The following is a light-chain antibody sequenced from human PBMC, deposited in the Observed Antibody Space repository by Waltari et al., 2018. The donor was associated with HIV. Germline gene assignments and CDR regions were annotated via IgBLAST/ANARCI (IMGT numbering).Light chain of an antibody. CDR2: DVS. CDR3: SSYTSSSTLYVV. J-gene: IGLJ2*01. CDR1: SSDVGCYNY. V-gene: IGLV2-14*01. Sequence: QSALTLPASVSGSPGQSLTISCPGTSSDVGCYNYVSWYQQHPGKAPKLMIYDVSYRPSGVSNRFSGSKSGNTASLTISGLQAEDEADYYCSSYTSSSTLYVVFGGGTKLTVL.